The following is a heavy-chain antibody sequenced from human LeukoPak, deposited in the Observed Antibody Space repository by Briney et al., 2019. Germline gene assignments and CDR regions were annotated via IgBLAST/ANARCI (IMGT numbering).Heavy chain of an antibody. J-gene: IGHJ4*02. D-gene: IGHD3-10*01. V-gene: IGHV3-30*04. Sequence: GGSLRLSCAASGFTFSSYAMHWVRQAPGKGLEWVAVISYDGSNKYYADSVKGRLTISRDNSKNTLYLQMNSLRAEDTAVYYCARPLSTPLSGFDYWGQGTLVTVSS. CDR3: ARPLSTPLSGFDY. CDR1: GFTFSSYA. CDR2: ISYDGSNK.